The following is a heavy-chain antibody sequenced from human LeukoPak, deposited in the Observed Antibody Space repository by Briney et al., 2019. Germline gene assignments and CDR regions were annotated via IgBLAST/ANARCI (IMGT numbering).Heavy chain of an antibody. Sequence: PGGSLRLSCAASGFTFSDYYMSWIRQAPGKGLEWVSYISSSGSTIYYADSVKGRFTISRDNAKNSLFLQMDGLRAEDTAVYYCARGIQYSSSPGGDYWGQGTLVTVSS. CDR1: GFTFSDYY. D-gene: IGHD6-6*01. CDR2: ISSSGSTI. J-gene: IGHJ4*02. CDR3: ARGIQYSSSPGGDY. V-gene: IGHV3-11*01.